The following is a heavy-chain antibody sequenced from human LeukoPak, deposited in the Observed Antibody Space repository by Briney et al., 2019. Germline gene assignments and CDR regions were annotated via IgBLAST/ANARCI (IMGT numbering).Heavy chain of an antibody. CDR2: ISDGGDST. CDR3: AKKMTITGWLYYFDY. J-gene: IGHJ4*02. D-gene: IGHD5-24*01. Sequence: GGSLRLSCALSGYTFSSYAMSWVRQAPGGGLEWVSAISDGGDSTYYADSVKGRFTVSRDNSKNTLYLQMNSLRAEDTAVYYCAKKMTITGWLYYFDYWGQGTRVSVSS. CDR1: GYTFSSYA. V-gene: IGHV3-23*01.